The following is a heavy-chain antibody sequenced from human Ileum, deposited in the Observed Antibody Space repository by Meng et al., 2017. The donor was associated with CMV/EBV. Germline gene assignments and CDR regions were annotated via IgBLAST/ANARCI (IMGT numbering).Heavy chain of an antibody. CDR1: GSISSSSYY. V-gene: IGHV4-39*07. D-gene: IGHD2-2*01. Sequence: GSISSSSYYWGWIRQPPGKGLEWIGSIYYSGSTYYNPPLKSRVTISVDTSKNQFSLKLSSVTAADTAVYYCARSLRRPAAMSWFDPWGQGTLVTVFS. CDR3: ARSLRRPAAMSWFDP. CDR2: IYYSGST. J-gene: IGHJ5*02.